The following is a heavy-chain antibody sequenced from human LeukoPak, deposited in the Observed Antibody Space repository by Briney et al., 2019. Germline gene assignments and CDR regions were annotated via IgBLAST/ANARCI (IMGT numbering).Heavy chain of an antibody. V-gene: IGHV3-23*01. J-gene: IGHJ4*02. D-gene: IGHD3-3*01. CDR3: AKAGVTIFGVAYYFDY. CDR1: GFTFSSYA. CDR2: ISGSGGST. Sequence: GGSLRLSCAASGFTFSSYATSWVRQAPGKGLEWVSAISGSGGSTYYADSVKGRFTISRDNSKNTLYLQMNSLRAEDTAVYYCAKAGVTIFGVAYYFDYWGQGTLVTVSS.